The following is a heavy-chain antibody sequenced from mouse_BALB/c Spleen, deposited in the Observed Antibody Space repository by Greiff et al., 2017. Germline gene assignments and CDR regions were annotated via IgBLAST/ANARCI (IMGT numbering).Heavy chain of an antibody. CDR3: ARDLLRGDY. J-gene: IGHJ4*01. D-gene: IGHD1-1*01. CDR1: GYAFSSSW. Sequence: VQLQQSGPELVKPGASVKISCKASGYAFSSSWMNWVKQRPGQGLEWIGRIYPGDGDTNYNGKFKGKATLTADKSSSTAYMQLSSLTSVDSAVYFCARDLLRGDYWGQGTSVTVSS. V-gene: IGHV1-82*01. CDR2: IYPGDGDT.